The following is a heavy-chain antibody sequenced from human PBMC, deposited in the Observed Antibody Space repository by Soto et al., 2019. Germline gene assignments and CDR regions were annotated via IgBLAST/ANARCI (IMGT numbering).Heavy chain of an antibody. J-gene: IGHJ4*02. V-gene: IGHV4-4*02. D-gene: IGHD5-18*01. CDR1: SGSISSSNW. Sequence: SETLSLTCAVSSGSISSSNWWSWVRQPPGKGLEWIGEIYHSGSTNYNPSLKSRVTISVDKSKNQFSLKLSSVTAADTAVYYCARDFNPHSGYSYGYYFDYWGQGTLVTVSS. CDR2: IYHSGST. CDR3: ARDFNPHSGYSYGYYFDY.